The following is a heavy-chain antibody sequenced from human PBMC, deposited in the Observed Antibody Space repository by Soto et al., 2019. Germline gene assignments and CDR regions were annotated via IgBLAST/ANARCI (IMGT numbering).Heavy chain of an antibody. CDR3: ARGQEGVVATH. CDR1: GGSLSGYY. V-gene: IGHV4-34*01. Sequence: QVQLQQWGAGLLKPSETLSLNCAVTGGSLSGYYWSWIRQPPGKGLEWIGEVKDGGHTNYSPSLRGRVTISSVTSTSQFALRLNSVTAADTGVYCCARGQEGVVATHWDQGSLVTVSS. J-gene: IGHJ4*02. D-gene: IGHD5-12*01. CDR2: VKDGGHT.